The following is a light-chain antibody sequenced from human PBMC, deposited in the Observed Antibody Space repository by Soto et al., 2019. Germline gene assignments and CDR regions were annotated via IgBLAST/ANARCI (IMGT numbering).Light chain of an antibody. CDR2: GAS. Sequence: EIVLTQSPATLSLSPGERATLSCRASQSVSSYLAWYQQKPGQAPRLLIYGASNRATGIPARFSGSGSGTDFTLTISSLEPEDFAVYYCQQRSNWPPYTFGQGTKLDIK. CDR1: QSVSSY. CDR3: QQRSNWPPYT. J-gene: IGKJ2*01. V-gene: IGKV3-11*01.